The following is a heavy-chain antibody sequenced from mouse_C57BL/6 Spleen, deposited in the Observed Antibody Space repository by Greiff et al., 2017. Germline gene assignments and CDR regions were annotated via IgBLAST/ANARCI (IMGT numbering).Heavy chain of an antibody. J-gene: IGHJ4*01. D-gene: IGHD1-1*01. CDR3: ARRFLLLPHYAMDY. V-gene: IGHV1-55*01. Sequence: VQLQQPGAELVKPGASVQMSCKASGYTFTSYWITWVKQRPGQGLEWIGDIYPGSGSTNYHEKFKSKATLTVDTSSSTAYMQFSSLPSEDSAVYYCARRFLLLPHYAMDYWGQGTSGTVSS. CDR2: IYPGSGST. CDR1: GYTFTSYW.